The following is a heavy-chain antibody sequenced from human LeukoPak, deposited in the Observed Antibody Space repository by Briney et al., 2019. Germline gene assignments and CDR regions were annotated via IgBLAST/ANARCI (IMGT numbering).Heavy chain of an antibody. D-gene: IGHD3-16*01. J-gene: IGHJ4*02. CDR1: GYSFTSYW. CDR2: IYPGDPDT. V-gene: IGHV5-51*01. Sequence: GESLQISCQGSGYSFTSYWIGWVRQMPGKGLEWMGIIYPGDPDTRYSPSFQGQVTISADKSISTAYLQWSSLKASDTAMYYCARLSAVPRGEFDYWGQGTLVTVSS. CDR3: ARLSAVPRGEFDY.